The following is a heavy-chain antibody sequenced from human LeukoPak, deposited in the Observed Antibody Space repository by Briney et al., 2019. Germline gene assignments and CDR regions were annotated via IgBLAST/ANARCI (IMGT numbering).Heavy chain of an antibody. CDR3: ASLYSSSSLHAFDI. V-gene: IGHV3-74*01. CDR2: INSDGSST. J-gene: IGHJ3*02. Sequence: GGSLRLSCAASGFSLSSYWMHWVRQAPGKGLVWVSRINSDGSSTSYADSVKGRFTISRDNAKNTLYLQMNSLRAEDTAVYYCASLYSSSSLHAFDIWGQGTMVTVSS. CDR1: GFSLSSYW. D-gene: IGHD6-6*01.